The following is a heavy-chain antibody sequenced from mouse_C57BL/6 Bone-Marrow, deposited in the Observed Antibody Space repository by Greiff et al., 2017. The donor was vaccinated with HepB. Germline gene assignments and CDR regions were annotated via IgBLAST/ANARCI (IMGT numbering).Heavy chain of an antibody. CDR3: ARTLGAYYYGSSWFAY. D-gene: IGHD1-1*01. J-gene: IGHJ3*01. CDR1: GYTFTSYW. CDR2: INPSSGYT. Sequence: QVQLQQSGAELAKPGASVKLSCKASGYTFTSYWMHWVKQRPGQGLEWIGYINPSSGYTKYNQKFKDKATLTADKSSSTAYMQLSSLTYEDSAVYYCARTLGAYYYGSSWFAYWGQGTLVTVSA. V-gene: IGHV1-7*01.